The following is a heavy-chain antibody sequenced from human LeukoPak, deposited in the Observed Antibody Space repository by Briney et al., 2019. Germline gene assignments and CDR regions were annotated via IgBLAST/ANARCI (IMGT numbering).Heavy chain of an antibody. Sequence: GGSLRLSCAASGFTVSSNYMSWVRQAPGKGLEWVSVIYSGGSTYYADSVKGRFTISRDNSKNTLYLQMNSLRAEDTAVYYCASCGGDCYDYYYYMDVWGKGTTVTISS. CDR3: ASCGGDCYDYYYYMDV. CDR2: IYSGGST. D-gene: IGHD2-21*02. CDR1: GFTVSSNY. J-gene: IGHJ6*03. V-gene: IGHV3-53*01.